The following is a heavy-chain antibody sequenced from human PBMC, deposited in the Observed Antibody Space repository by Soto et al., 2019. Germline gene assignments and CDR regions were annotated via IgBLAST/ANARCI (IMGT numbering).Heavy chain of an antibody. CDR3: ARPTVSNANDAFDI. D-gene: IGHD4-17*01. V-gene: IGHV1-18*01. CDR1: GYTFTSYG. CDR2: ISAYNGNT. Sequence: ASVKVSCKASGYTFTSYGISWVRQAPGQGLEWMGWISAYNGNTNYVQKLQGRVTMTTDTSTSTAYMEPRSLRSDDTAVYYCARPTVSNANDAFDIWGQGTMVTVSS. J-gene: IGHJ3*02.